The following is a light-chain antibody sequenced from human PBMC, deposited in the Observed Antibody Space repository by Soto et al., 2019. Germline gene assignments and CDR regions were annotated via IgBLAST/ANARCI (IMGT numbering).Light chain of an antibody. CDR3: QQLFTTPYT. CDR1: QSVLYSSNNKNY. V-gene: IGKV4-1*01. J-gene: IGKJ2*01. CDR2: WAS. Sequence: VVLTQSPDSLAVALGERATIKCRSSQSVLYSSNNKNYLAWYQRKPGQPPKLLFTWASTRASGVPDRFRGSGSGTDFSLTSSSLQAEDVAVYFCQQLFTTPYTFGQGTKLEIK.